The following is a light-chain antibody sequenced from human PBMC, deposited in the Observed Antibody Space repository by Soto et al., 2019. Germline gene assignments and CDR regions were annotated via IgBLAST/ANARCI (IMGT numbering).Light chain of an antibody. CDR3: QQYNNWPLT. CDR1: QSLSSS. V-gene: IGKV3-15*01. J-gene: IGKJ4*02. CDR2: GAS. Sequence: EIVLTQSPATLSVSPGERATLSCRASQSLSSSLAWYQQKPGQAPRLLIYGASTRATGIPARFSGSGSGTEFTLTISSLQSEDFTVYYCQQYNNWPLTFGGGTKVDI.